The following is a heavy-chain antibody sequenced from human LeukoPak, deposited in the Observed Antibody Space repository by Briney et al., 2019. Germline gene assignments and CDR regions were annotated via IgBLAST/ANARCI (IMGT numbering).Heavy chain of an antibody. D-gene: IGHD3-22*01. J-gene: IGHJ4*02. CDR2: MNPSGST. V-gene: IGHV4-34*01. CDR3: ARGLGQMYYYDSSGYAEDY. Sequence: SETLSLTCAVYGGSFSGYYWTWIRQTPEKGLEWIGEMNPSGSTSYNPSLKSRVTISVDTSKNRFSLRLSSVTAADTAVYYCARGLGQMYYYDSSGYAEDYWGQGTLVTVSS. CDR1: GGSFSGYY.